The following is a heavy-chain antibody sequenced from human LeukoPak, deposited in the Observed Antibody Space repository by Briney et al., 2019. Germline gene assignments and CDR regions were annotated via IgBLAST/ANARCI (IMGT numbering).Heavy chain of an antibody. CDR3: ARMSSITIFGVVIITPGYFDY. CDR2: INHSGST. J-gene: IGHJ4*02. Sequence: SETLSLTCAVYGGSFSGYYWSWIRQPPGKGLEWIGEINHSGSTNYNPSLKSRVTISVDTSKNQFSLKLSSVTAADTAVYYCARMSSITIFGVVIITPGYFDYWGQGTLVTVSS. CDR1: GGSFSGYY. D-gene: IGHD3-3*01. V-gene: IGHV4-34*01.